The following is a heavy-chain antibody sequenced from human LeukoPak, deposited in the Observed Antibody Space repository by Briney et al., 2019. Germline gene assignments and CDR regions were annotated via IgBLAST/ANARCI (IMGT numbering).Heavy chain of an antibody. D-gene: IGHD6-13*01. CDR2: ISSSSSYI. CDR1: GFTFSSYS. Sequence: SGGSLRLSCAASGFTFSSYSMNWVRQAPGKGLEWVSSISSSSSYIYYADSVKGRFTISRDNAKNSLYLQMNSLRAEDTAVYYCARYSSSHIYMDVWGQGTTVTVSS. V-gene: IGHV3-21*01. J-gene: IGHJ6*02. CDR3: ARYSSSHIYMDV.